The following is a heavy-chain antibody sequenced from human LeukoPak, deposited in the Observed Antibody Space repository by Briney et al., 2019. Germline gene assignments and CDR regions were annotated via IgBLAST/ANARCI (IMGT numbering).Heavy chain of an antibody. J-gene: IGHJ4*02. Sequence: GGSLRLSCAASGFRFSSYAMSWVRQAPGKGLEWVSAISGSGVSTYYADSVKGRFTVSRDNSKNTLYLQMSSLRAEDTAVYYCAKAQYYDFWSGYPHYWGQGTLVTVSS. CDR3: AKAQYYDFWSGYPHY. D-gene: IGHD3-3*01. CDR2: ISGSGVST. V-gene: IGHV3-23*01. CDR1: GFRFSSYA.